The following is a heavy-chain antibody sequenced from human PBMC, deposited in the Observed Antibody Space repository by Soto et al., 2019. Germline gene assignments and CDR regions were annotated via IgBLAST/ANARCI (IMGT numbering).Heavy chain of an antibody. CDR1: GGSVSYKTYY. CDR2: VYYSGTT. D-gene: IGHD4-17*01. Sequence: SETLSLTCSVSGGSVSYKTYYWSWIRQPPGKRLEWIGYVYYSGTTNYNPSLKSRVTISVDLSKNRFSLRLSSVTTADTALYYCARTTAVPNTLRSRYFFDYWGQGTLVTVSS. J-gene: IGHJ4*02. CDR3: ARTTAVPNTLRSRYFFDY. V-gene: IGHV4-61*01.